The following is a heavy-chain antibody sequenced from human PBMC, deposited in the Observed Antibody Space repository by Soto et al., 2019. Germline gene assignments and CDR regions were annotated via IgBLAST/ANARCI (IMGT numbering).Heavy chain of an antibody. CDR2: ISYDGSNK. V-gene: IGHV3-30*18. CDR3: AKDRSPSYYGSGSSYLRGSPRRYGMDV. J-gene: IGHJ6*02. Sequence: PGGSLRLSCAASGFTFSSYGMHWVRQAPGKGLEWVAVISYDGSNKYYADSVKGRFTISRDNSKNTLYLQMNSLRAEDTAVYYCAKDRSPSYYGSGSSYLRGSPRRYGMDVWSQGTTVTVS. D-gene: IGHD3-10*01. CDR1: GFTFSSYG.